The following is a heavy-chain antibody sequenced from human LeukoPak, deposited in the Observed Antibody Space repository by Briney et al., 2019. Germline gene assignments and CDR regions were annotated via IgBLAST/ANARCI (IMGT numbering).Heavy chain of an antibody. Sequence: ASVKVSCKASGYTFTGYYMHWVRQAPGQGLEWMGWINPNSGNTNYAQKLQGRVTMTTDTSTSTAYMELRSLRSDDTAVYYCARLTMVRGHNWFDPWGQGTLVTVSS. D-gene: IGHD3-10*01. CDR1: GYTFTGYY. J-gene: IGHJ5*02. CDR3: ARLTMVRGHNWFDP. CDR2: INPNSGNT. V-gene: IGHV1-18*04.